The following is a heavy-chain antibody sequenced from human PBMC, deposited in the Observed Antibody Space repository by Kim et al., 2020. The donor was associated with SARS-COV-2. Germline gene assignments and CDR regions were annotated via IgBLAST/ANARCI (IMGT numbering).Heavy chain of an antibody. D-gene: IGHD4-4*01. CDR1: GFSLSTNGMC. V-gene: IGHV2-70*17. J-gene: IGHJ4*02. CDR3: ARIRRKDGYSPDFDY. CDR2: IDWDNDK. Sequence: GPTLVNPTQTLTLTCTFSGFSLSTNGMCVSWIRQPPGKALEWLARIDWDNDKFYITSLRTRLTISKDTSKNQVVLTLTNMDPVDTATYYCARIRRKDGYSPDFDYWGQGILVTVSS.